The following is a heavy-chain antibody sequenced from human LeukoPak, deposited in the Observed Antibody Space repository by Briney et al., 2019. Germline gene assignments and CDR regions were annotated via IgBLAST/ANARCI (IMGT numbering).Heavy chain of an antibody. CDR2: IIPILGIA. CDR3: ARGTYSSSTPRKNWFDP. V-gene: IGHV1-69*04. J-gene: IGHJ5*02. D-gene: IGHD6-6*01. CDR1: GGTFSSYA. Sequence: SVNVSCKASGGTFSSYAISWVRQAPGQGLEWMGRIIPILGIANYAQKFQGRVTITADKSTSTAYMELSSLRSEDTAVYYCARGTYSSSTPRKNWFDPWGQGTLVTVSS.